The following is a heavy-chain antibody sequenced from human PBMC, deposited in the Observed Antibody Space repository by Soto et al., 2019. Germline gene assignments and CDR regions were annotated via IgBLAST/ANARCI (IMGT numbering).Heavy chain of an antibody. CDR3: ASGYDSGGMDV. J-gene: IGHJ6*02. V-gene: IGHV3-33*01. CDR2: IWYDGSNK. Sequence: GGSLRLSCAASGFTFSSYGMHWVRQAPGKGLEWVAVIWYDGSNKYYADSVKGRFTISRDNSKNTLYLQMNSLRAEHTAVYYCASGYDSGGMDVWGQGTTVTVSS. CDR1: GFTFSSYG. D-gene: IGHD5-12*01.